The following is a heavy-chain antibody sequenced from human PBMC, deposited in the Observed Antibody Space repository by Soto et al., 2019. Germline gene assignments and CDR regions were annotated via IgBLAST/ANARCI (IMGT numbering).Heavy chain of an antibody. CDR1: RYTFTSYY. Sequence: AASVKVSCKASRYTFTSYYMHWVRQAPGQGLEWMGIINPSGGSTSYAQKFQGRVTMTRDTSTSTVYMELSSLRSEDTAVYYCASLGPKWLADDAFDIWGQGTMVTVSS. J-gene: IGHJ3*02. CDR3: ASLGPKWLADDAFDI. D-gene: IGHD5-12*01. V-gene: IGHV1-46*03. CDR2: INPSGGST.